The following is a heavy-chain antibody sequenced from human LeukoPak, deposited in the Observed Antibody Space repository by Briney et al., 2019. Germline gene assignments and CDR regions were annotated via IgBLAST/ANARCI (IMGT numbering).Heavy chain of an antibody. V-gene: IGHV4-31*03. D-gene: IGHD1-26*01. J-gene: IGHJ3*02. Sequence: PSQTLSLTCTVSGGSISSGGYYWSWIRQHPGKGLEWIGYIYYSGSTYYNPSLKSRVTISVDTSRNQFSLKLSSVTAADTAVYYCARMEGWELIPTLRAFDIWGQGTMVTVSS. CDR1: GGSISSGGYY. CDR3: ARMEGWELIPTLRAFDI. CDR2: IYYSGST.